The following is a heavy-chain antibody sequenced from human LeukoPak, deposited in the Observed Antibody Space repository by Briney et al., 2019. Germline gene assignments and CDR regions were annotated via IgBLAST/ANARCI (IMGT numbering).Heavy chain of an antibody. CDR3: ARDLPGVGDYLIY. Sequence: SETLSLTCTVSGGSISSYYWTWIRQPAGKGLEWIGRIYTSGSTTYNPSLRSRVTMSVDTSKNQFSLKLSSVTAADTAVYYCARDLPGVGDYLIYWGQGTLVTVPS. J-gene: IGHJ4*02. CDR2: IYTSGST. D-gene: IGHD4-17*01. CDR1: GGSISSYY. V-gene: IGHV4-4*07.